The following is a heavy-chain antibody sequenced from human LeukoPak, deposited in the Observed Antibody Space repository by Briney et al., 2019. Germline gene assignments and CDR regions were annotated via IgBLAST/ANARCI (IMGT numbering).Heavy chain of an antibody. CDR1: GFTFSSYW. CDR3: ATRGGYCSGTSCYTVN. D-gene: IGHD2-15*01. J-gene: IGHJ4*02. V-gene: IGHV3-7*01. CDR2: IKQDGSEI. Sequence: GGSLRLSCAASGFTFSSYWMSWVRQSPGKGLEWVGNIKQDGSEIYYVDSVKGRFSVSRDNAQNSLYLQMNCLRAEDTAVYYCATRGGYCSGTSCYTVNWGQGTLVTVSS.